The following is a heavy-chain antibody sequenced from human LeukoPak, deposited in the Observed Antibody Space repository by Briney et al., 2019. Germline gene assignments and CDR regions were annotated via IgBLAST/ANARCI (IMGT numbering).Heavy chain of an antibody. D-gene: IGHD6-13*01. CDR1: GYTFTGYY. CDR3: ARDQGGYYSSSWVFDY. CDR2: INPNSGGT. V-gene: IGHV1-2*02. Sequence: ASVKVSCKASGYTFTGYYMHWVRQAPGQGLEWMGWINPNSGGTNFAQNFQGRVTMTRDTSISTAYMELSRLRSDDTAVYYCARDQGGYYSSSWVFDYWGQGTLVTVSS. J-gene: IGHJ4*02.